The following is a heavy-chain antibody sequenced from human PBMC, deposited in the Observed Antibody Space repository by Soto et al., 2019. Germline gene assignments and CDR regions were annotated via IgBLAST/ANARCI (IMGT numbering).Heavy chain of an antibody. CDR2: ILSDGSNK. CDR3: GRDTGSSYGHPIDY. D-gene: IGHD5-18*01. V-gene: IGHV3-30-3*01. Sequence: GGSLRLSCAASGFTFSSYTLHWVRQAPGKGLEWVALILSDGSNKYYADSVKGRFSISRDNSKNTLYLQMNSLRPEDTAVYFCGRDTGSSYGHPIDYWGQGTLVTVSS. J-gene: IGHJ4*02. CDR1: GFTFSSYT.